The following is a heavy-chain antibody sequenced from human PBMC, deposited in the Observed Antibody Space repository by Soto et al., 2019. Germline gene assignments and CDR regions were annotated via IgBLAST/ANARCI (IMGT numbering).Heavy chain of an antibody. J-gene: IGHJ6*02. Sequence: SETLSLTCTGSGGSISTYFWNWIRQPPGKGLEWLGYVSHTGSTYYNPSLKSRVTISVDTSNNQFSLKLSSVTAVDTAVYYCAREDCSGGTCQYGMDVWGQVTTVTVS. V-gene: IGHV4-59*01. CDR2: VSHTGST. CDR1: GGSISTYF. D-gene: IGHD2-15*01. CDR3: AREDCSGGTCQYGMDV.